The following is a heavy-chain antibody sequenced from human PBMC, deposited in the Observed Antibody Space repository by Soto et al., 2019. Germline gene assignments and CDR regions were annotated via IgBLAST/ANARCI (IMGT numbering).Heavy chain of an antibody. CDR2: IYYSGST. V-gene: IGHV4-39*01. Sequence: PSETLSLTWTVSCGSISSSSYYWGWIRQPPGKGLEWIGSIYYSGSTYYNPSLKSRVTISVDTSKNQFSLRLSSVTAADTAVYYCARLSRFQLLSYFDYWGQGTLVPVSS. CDR3: ARLSRFQLLSYFDY. D-gene: IGHD2-2*01. CDR1: CGSISSSSYY. J-gene: IGHJ4*02.